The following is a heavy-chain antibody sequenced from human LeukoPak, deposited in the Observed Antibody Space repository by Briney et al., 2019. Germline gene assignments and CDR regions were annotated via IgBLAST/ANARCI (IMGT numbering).Heavy chain of an antibody. J-gene: IGHJ6*03. V-gene: IGHV4-38-2*02. Sequence: SETLSLTCTVSGFSISSGYYWGWIRQPPGKGLEWIGRIYTSGSTNYNPSLKSRVTISVDTSKNQFSLKLSSVTAADTAVYYCARDIGWYYYYMDVWGKGTTVTVSS. CDR3: ARDIGWYYYYMDV. CDR2: IYTSGST. D-gene: IGHD6-19*01. CDR1: GFSISSGYY.